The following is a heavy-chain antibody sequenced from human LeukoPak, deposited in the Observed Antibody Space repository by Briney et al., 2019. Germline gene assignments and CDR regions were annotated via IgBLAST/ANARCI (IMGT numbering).Heavy chain of an antibody. CDR3: ARGRGVWGSYRSKRFDP. CDR1: GYTFTSYY. Sequence: ASVKVSCKASGYTFTSYYMHWVRQAPGQGLEWMGIINPSGGSTSYAQKFQGRVTMTRDTSTSTVYMELSSLRSEDTAGYYCARGRGVWGSYRSKRFDPWGQGTLVTVSS. J-gene: IGHJ5*02. V-gene: IGHV1-46*03. CDR2: INPSGGST. D-gene: IGHD3-16*02.